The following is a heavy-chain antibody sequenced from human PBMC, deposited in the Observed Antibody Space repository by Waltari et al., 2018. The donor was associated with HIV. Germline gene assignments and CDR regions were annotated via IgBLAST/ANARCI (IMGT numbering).Heavy chain of an antibody. CDR2: MSIRSSSI. CDR1: GFTFSNYT. J-gene: IGHJ4*02. Sequence: EVQLLVSGGGLVQPGGSLRPSCAASGFTFSNYTMNWVRQDPGKGLEWVSDMSIRSSSIVYADSVQGRFTISRDNAKNSLNLEVNSLRVEDTAVYYCARDINGGWGYWGQGTLVTVAS. V-gene: IGHV3-48*01. D-gene: IGHD7-27*01. CDR3: ARDINGGWGY.